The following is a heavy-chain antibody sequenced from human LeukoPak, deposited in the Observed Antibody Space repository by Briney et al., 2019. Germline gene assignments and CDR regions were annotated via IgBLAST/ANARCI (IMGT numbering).Heavy chain of an antibody. J-gene: IGHJ4*02. CDR2: IFYSGST. CDR1: GGSISSYY. CDR3: AIPSGSNPFDY. D-gene: IGHD1-26*01. V-gene: IGHV4-59*08. Sequence: PSETLPLTCTVSGGSISSYYWTWIRQPPGKGLEWIGYIFYSGSTDYNPSLKSRVTISVDTSKNQFSLKLSSVSAADTAVYYCAIPSGSNPFDYWCQGTLVTVSS.